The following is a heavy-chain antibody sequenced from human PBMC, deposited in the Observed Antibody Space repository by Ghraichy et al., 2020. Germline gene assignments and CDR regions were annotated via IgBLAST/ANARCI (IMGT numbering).Heavy chain of an antibody. CDR1: GFTFSNYA. CDR2: ISGGGGGT. D-gene: IGHD3-3*01. Sequence: GESLNISCAASGFTFSNYAMSWVRQAPGKGLEWVSSISGGGGGTYYADSVKGRFTISRDNSKNTLSLQMNSLRAEDTAVYYCAKDTSKDTIFGVVIREDAFDIWGQGTMVTVSS. CDR3: AKDTSKDTIFGVVIREDAFDI. V-gene: IGHV3-23*01. J-gene: IGHJ3*02.